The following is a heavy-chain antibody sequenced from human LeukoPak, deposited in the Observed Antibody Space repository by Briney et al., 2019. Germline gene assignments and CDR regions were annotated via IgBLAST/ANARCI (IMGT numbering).Heavy chain of an antibody. J-gene: IGHJ4*02. D-gene: IGHD6-19*01. Sequence: PGGSLRLSCAASGFTFSSYWMSWVRQAPGKGLEWVANIKQDGSEKYYVDSVKGRFTISRDNAKNSLYLQMNSLRAEDTAVHYCASSVAGRGGYFDYWGQGTLVTVSS. V-gene: IGHV3-7*01. CDR2: IKQDGSEK. CDR1: GFTFSSYW. CDR3: ASSVAGRGGYFDY.